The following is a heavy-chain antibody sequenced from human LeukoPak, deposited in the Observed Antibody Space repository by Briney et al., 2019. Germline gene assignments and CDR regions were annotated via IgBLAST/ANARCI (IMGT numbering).Heavy chain of an antibody. CDR3: ARHERHGDYYFDY. Sequence: SETLSLTCTVSGGSTSSSSYYWGWIRQPPGKGLEWIGSIYYSGSTYYNPSLKSRVTISVDTSKNQFSLKLSSVTAADTAVYYCARHERHGDYYFDYWGQGTLVTVSS. CDR1: GGSTSSSSYY. D-gene: IGHD4-17*01. CDR2: IYYSGST. V-gene: IGHV4-39*01. J-gene: IGHJ4*02.